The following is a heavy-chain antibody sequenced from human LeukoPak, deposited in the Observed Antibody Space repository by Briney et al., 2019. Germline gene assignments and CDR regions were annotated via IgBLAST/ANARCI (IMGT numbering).Heavy chain of an antibody. CDR2: IWYDGSNK. V-gene: IGHV3-33*01. CDR3: ARTRDGYNYDAFDI. CDR1: GFTFSSYG. Sequence: GGSLRLSCAASGFTFSSYGMHWVRQAPGKGLEWVAVIWYDGSNKYYADSVKGRFTISRDNSKNTLYLQMNSLRAEDTAVYYCARTRDGYNYDAFDIWGQGTMVTVPS. J-gene: IGHJ3*02. D-gene: IGHD5-24*01.